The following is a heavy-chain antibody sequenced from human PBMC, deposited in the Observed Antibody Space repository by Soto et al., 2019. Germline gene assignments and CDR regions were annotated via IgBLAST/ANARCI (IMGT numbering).Heavy chain of an antibody. CDR3: AAGTLGAVWTPLDH. D-gene: IGHD3-16*01. Sequence: QVHLQESGPRLVKPSETLSLTCDVSGGSFGDNYWTWIRHFPGKGLEWIGYIYYSGSTNYNPSLKSRVSISVDASKAQFSLQLTSVTAADPALYYCAAGTLGAVWTPLDHWGQGILVTVSS. CDR1: GGSFGDNY. V-gene: IGHV4-59*03. J-gene: IGHJ4*02. CDR2: IYYSGST.